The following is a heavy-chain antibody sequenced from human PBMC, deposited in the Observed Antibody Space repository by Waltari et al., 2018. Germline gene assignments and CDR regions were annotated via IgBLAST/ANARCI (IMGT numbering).Heavy chain of an antibody. CDR1: GGSLSSHY. D-gene: IGHD5-12*01. Sequence: QVQLQESGPGLVKPSETLSLTCTVSGGSLSSHYWRWIRQPPGKGLEWIGYIYYSGSTNYNPSLKSRVTISVDTSKNQFSLKLSSVTAADTAVYYCARGWDGYNSPLDYWGQGTLVTVSS. CDR3: ARGWDGYNSPLDY. J-gene: IGHJ4*02. V-gene: IGHV4-59*11. CDR2: IYYSGST.